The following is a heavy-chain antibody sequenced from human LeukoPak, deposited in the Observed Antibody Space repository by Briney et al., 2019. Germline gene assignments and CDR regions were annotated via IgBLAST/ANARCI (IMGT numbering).Heavy chain of an antibody. D-gene: IGHD6-6*01. CDR2: INPSGGNT. J-gene: IGHJ4*02. CDR3: ARDPLTYSSSSEVELTFDY. V-gene: IGHV1-46*01. Sequence: GASVKVSCKASGYTFTSYYLQWVRQAPGQGLEWMGIINPSGGNTSYAQKFQGRVTMTRDMSTSTVYMELSSLRSEDTAVYYCARDPLTYSSSSEVELTFDYWGQGTLVTVSS. CDR1: GYTFTSYY.